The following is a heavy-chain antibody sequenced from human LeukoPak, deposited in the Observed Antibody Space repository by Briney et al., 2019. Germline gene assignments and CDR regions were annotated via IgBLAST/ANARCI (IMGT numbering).Heavy chain of an antibody. V-gene: IGHV4-59*08. CDR1: GGSISSYY. D-gene: IGHD1-7*01. CDR2: IYYSGST. J-gene: IGHJ4*02. CDR3: ASTDWNYAR. Sequence: SETPSLTCTVSGGSISSYYWSWMRQSPGKGLEWIGYIYYSGSTNYNPSLKSRVTISLDTSKNQFSLQLSSVTAADTAVYYCASTDWNYARWGQGILVTVSS.